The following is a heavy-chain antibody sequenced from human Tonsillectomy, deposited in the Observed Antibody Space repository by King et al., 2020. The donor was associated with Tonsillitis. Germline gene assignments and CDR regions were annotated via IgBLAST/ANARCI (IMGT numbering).Heavy chain of an antibody. D-gene: IGHD2-21*01. CDR2: IYHSGIT. CDR1: GYSISSGHF. J-gene: IGHJ5*02. CDR3: ASEHRFDP. Sequence: QLQESGPGLVKPSETLSLTCAVSGYSISSGHFWGWIRQPPGKGLEWIGSIYHSGITYYNPSLKSRVSISVDTSNNHFSLRLSSLTAADTAVYYCASEHRFDPWGHGTLVTVSS. V-gene: IGHV4-38-2*01.